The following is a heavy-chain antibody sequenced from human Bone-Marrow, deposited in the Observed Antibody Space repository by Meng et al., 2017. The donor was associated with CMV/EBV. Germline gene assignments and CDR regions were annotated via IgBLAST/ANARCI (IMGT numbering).Heavy chain of an antibody. CDR3: ARSYYYYYGMDV. J-gene: IGHJ6*02. V-gene: IGHV3-21*01. CDR2: ISSSSSYI. Sequence: GESLKISCAASGFTFSSYSMNWVRQAPGKGLEWVSSISSSSSYIYYADSVKGRFTISRDNAKNSLYLQMNSLRAEDTAVYYCARSYYYYYGMDVWGQGTTATVPS. CDR1: GFTFSSYS.